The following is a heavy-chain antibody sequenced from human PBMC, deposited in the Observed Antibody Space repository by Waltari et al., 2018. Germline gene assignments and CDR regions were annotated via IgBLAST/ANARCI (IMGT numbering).Heavy chain of an antibody. Sequence: QVQLQQWGAGLLKPSETLSLTCAVYGGSFSGYYWSWIRQPPGKGLEWIGEINHSGSTNYNPSLKSRVTISVDTSKNQFSLKLSSVTAADTAVYYCARGPRRPPHIVVVIARVYFDYWGQGTLVTVSS. CDR1: GGSFSGYY. CDR2: INHSGST. J-gene: IGHJ4*02. V-gene: IGHV4-34*01. CDR3: ARGPRRPPHIVVVIARVYFDY. D-gene: IGHD2-21*01.